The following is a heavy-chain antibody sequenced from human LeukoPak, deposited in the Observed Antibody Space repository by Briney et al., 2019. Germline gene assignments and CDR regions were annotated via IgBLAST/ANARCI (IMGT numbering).Heavy chain of an antibody. J-gene: IGHJ3*02. V-gene: IGHV4-59*01. CDR1: GGSISSYY. CDR2: IYYSGST. D-gene: IGHD6-19*01. Sequence: PSETLSLTCTVSGGSISSYYWSWIRQPPGKGLEWIGYIYYSGSTNYNPSPKSRVTISVDTSKNQFSLKLGSVTAADTAVYYCARDRSGWYFDAFDIWGQGTMVTVSS. CDR3: ARDRSGWYFDAFDI.